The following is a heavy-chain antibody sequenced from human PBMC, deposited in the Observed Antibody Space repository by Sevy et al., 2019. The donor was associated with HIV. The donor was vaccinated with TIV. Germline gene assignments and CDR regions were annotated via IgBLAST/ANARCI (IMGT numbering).Heavy chain of an antibody. D-gene: IGHD3-10*01. CDR1: GFDFNHHG. J-gene: IGHJ4*02. V-gene: IGHV3-7*01. Sequence: GGSLRLSCAASGFDFNHHGMSWVRQAPQKGLEWVANIKQDGSETYYVDSLEGRFTISRDNAKNSLSLQINDLRAEDTAVYYCARLPTGLQSFNYLLSTYFDSWGQGTLVTVSS. CDR2: IKQDGSET. CDR3: ARLPTGLQSFNYLLSTYFDS.